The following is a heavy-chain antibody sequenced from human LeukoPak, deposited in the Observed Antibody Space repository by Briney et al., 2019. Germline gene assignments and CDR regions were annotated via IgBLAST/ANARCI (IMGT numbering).Heavy chain of an antibody. V-gene: IGHV1-69*13. CDR3: ARGLAAAAVVTIDY. J-gene: IGHJ4*02. D-gene: IGHD6-13*01. CDR1: GYTFTSYY. CDR2: IIPIFGAA. Sequence: GASVKVSCKASGYTFTSYYMHWVRQAPGQGPEWMAGIIPIFGAAKYAQKFQGRVTITADESTSTAYMELSSLRSEDTAVYYCARGLAAAAVVTIDYWGQGTLVTVSS.